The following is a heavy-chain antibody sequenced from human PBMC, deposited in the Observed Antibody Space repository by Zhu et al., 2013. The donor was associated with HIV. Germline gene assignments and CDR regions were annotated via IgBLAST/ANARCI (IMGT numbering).Heavy chain of an antibody. D-gene: IGHD5-18*01. J-gene: IGHJ2*01. Sequence: QVQLVQSGAEVKKPGASVKVSCKASGYTFSSYGISWVRQAPGQGLEWMGWISDYNANTNYAQKLQGRLTMTTDTSTSTAYMELRSLRSDDTAVYYCARRSGHTYGGGDWYFDLWGRGTLVTVSS. CDR2: ISDYNANT. CDR1: GYTFSSYG. CDR3: ARRSGHTYGGGDWYFDL. V-gene: IGHV1-18*01.